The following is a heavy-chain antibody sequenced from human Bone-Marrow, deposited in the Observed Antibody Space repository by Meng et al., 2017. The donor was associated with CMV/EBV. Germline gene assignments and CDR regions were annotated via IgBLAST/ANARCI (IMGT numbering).Heavy chain of an antibody. Sequence: SETLSLTCTGSGGSISSYYWSWIRQPAGKGLEWIGRIYTSGSTNYNPSLKSRVTMSVDTSKNQFSLKLSSVTAADTAVYYCARETGDCSSTSCSFFDYWGQGTRVTVSS. CDR2: IYTSGST. CDR1: GGSISSYY. CDR3: ARETGDCSSTSCSFFDY. J-gene: IGHJ4*02. D-gene: IGHD2-2*01. V-gene: IGHV4-4*07.